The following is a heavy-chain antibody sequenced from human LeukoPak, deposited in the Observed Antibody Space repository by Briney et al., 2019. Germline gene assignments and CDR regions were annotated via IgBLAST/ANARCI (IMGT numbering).Heavy chain of an antibody. V-gene: IGHV3-33*01. Sequence: GGSLILSCAVSGFTFTSYGMHWVRQGPGKGLEWVAGIWYDGSQKYYADSVKGRFTISRDNSKNTLYLQMNSLRAEDTAVYYCARDRQGTPGTFDIWGQGTMVTVSP. CDR3: ARDRQGTPGTFDI. J-gene: IGHJ3*02. CDR2: IWYDGSQK. D-gene: IGHD1-1*01. CDR1: GFTFTSYG.